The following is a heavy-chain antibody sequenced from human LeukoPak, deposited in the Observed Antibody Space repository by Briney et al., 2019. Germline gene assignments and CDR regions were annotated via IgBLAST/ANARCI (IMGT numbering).Heavy chain of an antibody. Sequence: PSETLSLTCAVSGGSFSGYYWSWIRQPPGKGLEWIGEINHSGSPNYHPSPKSRVTISLETSKNKFSFNLSSVTCADTAVYYCARVEKGPYDYVWGSYTVAFDYWGQGTLVTVSS. CDR1: GGSFSGYY. D-gene: IGHD3-16*01. CDR2: INHSGSP. CDR3: ARVEKGPYDYVWGSYTVAFDY. V-gene: IGHV4-34*01. J-gene: IGHJ4*02.